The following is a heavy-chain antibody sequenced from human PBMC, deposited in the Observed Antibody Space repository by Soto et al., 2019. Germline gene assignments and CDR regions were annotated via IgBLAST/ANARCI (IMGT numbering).Heavy chain of an antibody. CDR3: ARDTPWSGYYYYGMDV. J-gene: IGHJ6*02. Sequence: PSETLSLTCAVYGGSFSGYYWSWIRQPPGKGLEWIGEINHSGSTNYNPSLKSRVTISVDTSKNQFSLKLSSVTAADTAVYYCARDTPWSGYYYYGMDVWGQGTTVTVSS. D-gene: IGHD2-15*01. CDR1: GGSFSGYY. CDR2: INHSGST. V-gene: IGHV4-34*01.